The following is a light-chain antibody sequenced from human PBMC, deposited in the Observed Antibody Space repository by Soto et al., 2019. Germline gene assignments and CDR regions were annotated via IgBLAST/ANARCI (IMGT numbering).Light chain of an antibody. Sequence: EIVMTQSPATLSVSPGERATLSCGASQSVSSNLAWYQQKPGQAPRLLIYGASTRATGIPARFSGSESGTEFTHTISSLQSEDVAVYDCQQYNNWPTFGPGTKVDIK. CDR1: QSVSSN. CDR2: GAS. CDR3: QQYNNWPT. J-gene: IGKJ3*01. V-gene: IGKV3-15*01.